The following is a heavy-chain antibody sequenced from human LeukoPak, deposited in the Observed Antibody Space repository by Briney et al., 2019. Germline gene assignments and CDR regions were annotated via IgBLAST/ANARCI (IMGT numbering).Heavy chain of an antibody. V-gene: IGHV4-39*07. CDR3: ASVTSSRSSEGMDV. Sequence: PSETLSLTCTVSGGSISSSSYYWGWIRQPPGKGLEWIGTIYYSGSAYYNPSLKTRVTISVDTSKNQFSLKLISVTAADTAVYYCASVTSSRSSEGMDVWGQGTTVTVSS. J-gene: IGHJ6*02. CDR1: GGSISSSSYY. CDR2: IYYSGSA. D-gene: IGHD3-10*01.